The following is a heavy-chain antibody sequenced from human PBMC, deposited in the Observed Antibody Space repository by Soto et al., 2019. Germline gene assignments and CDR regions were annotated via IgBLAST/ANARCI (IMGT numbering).Heavy chain of an antibody. V-gene: IGHV3-30*18. D-gene: IGHD3-9*01. Sequence: QVQLVESGGGVVQPGRSLRLSCAASGFTFSSYGMHWVRQAPGKGLEWVAVISYDGSNKYYADSVKGRFTISRDNSKNTLYLQMNSLRAEDTAVYYCANGGLFDWLLYGDYWGQGTLVTVSS. CDR3: ANGGLFDWLLYGDY. CDR1: GFTFSSYG. CDR2: ISYDGSNK. J-gene: IGHJ4*02.